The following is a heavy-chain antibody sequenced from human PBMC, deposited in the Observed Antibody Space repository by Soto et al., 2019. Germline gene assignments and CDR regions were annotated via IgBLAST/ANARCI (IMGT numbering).Heavy chain of an antibody. J-gene: IGHJ3*02. V-gene: IGHV1-8*01. Sequence: ASVKVSCQASGYTFTSYDINWVRQATGQGLEWMGWMNPNSGNTGYAQKFQGRVTMTRNTSISTAYMELSSLRSEDTAVYYCARPLLRSYYYGSGSYYIAYAFDIWGQGTMVTVSS. CDR3: ARPLLRSYYYGSGSYYIAYAFDI. D-gene: IGHD3-10*01. CDR2: MNPNSGNT. CDR1: GYTFTSYD.